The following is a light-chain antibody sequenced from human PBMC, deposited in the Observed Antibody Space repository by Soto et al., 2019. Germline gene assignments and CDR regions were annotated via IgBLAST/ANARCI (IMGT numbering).Light chain of an antibody. V-gene: IGKV1-27*01. J-gene: IGKJ1*01. CDR2: AAS. CDR1: QGIIDY. CDR3: RKYDTAPQT. Sequence: DIQMTQSPSSLSASVGDTVTTTCRASQGIIDYLAWYQQRPGKVPKLLIYAASTLQTGVPPRFSGSEAGTDFTLTNSSRQPEDVATYYCRKYDTAPQTFGQGTRVEIK.